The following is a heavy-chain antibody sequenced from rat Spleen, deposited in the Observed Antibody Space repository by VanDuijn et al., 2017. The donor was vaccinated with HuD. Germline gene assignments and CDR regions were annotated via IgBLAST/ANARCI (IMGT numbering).Heavy chain of an antibody. CDR3: ARNSGYGFAY. D-gene: IGHD4-3*01. V-gene: IGHV5-31*01. J-gene: IGHJ3*01. CDR2: ISTGGGNT. CDR1: GFTFNDYW. Sequence: EVQLMESGGGLVQPGRSLELSCVASGFTFNDYWMTWIRQAPGKGLEWIASISTGGGNTYYRDSVKGRFTISRDNAKSTLYLQMDSLRSEDTATYYCARNSGYGFAYWGQGTLVTVSS.